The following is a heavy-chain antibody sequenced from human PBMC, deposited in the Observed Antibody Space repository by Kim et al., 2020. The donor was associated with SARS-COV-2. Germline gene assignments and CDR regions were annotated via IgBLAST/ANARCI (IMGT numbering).Heavy chain of an antibody. CDR3: TTDEIY. CDR2: TDGGTT. V-gene: IGHV3-15*01. Sequence: TDGGTTDYAAPVKGRITISRDDSKNTLYLQMNSLKTEDTAVYYCTTDEIYWGQGTLVTVSS. J-gene: IGHJ4*02.